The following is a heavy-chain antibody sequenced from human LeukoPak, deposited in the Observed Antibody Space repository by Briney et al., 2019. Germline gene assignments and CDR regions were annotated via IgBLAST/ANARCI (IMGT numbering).Heavy chain of an antibody. CDR3: ARGGYSTGWSFFDY. J-gene: IGHJ4*02. V-gene: IGHV4-61*02. Sequence: PSQTLSLTCSVSGGSISSSNYYWSWIRQPAGKGLEWIGRVYTTGNTNYNPSLQSRVTMSVDTSKNQFSLRLYSVTAADTAVYYCARGGYSTGWSFFDYWGQGPLVTVSS. D-gene: IGHD6-19*01. CDR1: GGSISSSNYY. CDR2: VYTTGNT.